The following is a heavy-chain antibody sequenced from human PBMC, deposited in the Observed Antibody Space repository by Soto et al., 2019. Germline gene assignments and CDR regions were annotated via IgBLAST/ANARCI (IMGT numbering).Heavy chain of an antibody. Sequence: GGSLRLSCAASGFTFSSYGMHWVRQAPGKGLEWVAVISYDGSNKYYADSVKGRFTISRDNSKNTLYLQMNSLRAEDTAVYYCAKGSSGSSYGMDVWGQGTTVTVSS. D-gene: IGHD1-26*01. V-gene: IGHV3-30*18. CDR2: ISYDGSNK. CDR1: GFTFSSYG. J-gene: IGHJ6*02. CDR3: AKGSSGSSYGMDV.